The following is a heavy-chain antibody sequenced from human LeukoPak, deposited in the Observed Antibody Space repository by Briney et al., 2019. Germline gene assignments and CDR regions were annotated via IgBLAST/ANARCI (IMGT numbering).Heavy chain of an antibody. CDR2: ISSSSSTI. CDR3: AREIAAAGSLHYGMDV. V-gene: IGHV3-11*04. J-gene: IGHJ6*02. CDR1: GFPFSDYY. Sequence: GGSLRLSCAASGFPFSDYYMSWTRQAPGKGLEWVSYISSSSSTIYYADSVKGRFTISRDNAKNSLYLQMNSLRDEDTAVYYCAREIAAAGSLHYGMDVWGQGTTVTVSS. D-gene: IGHD6-13*01.